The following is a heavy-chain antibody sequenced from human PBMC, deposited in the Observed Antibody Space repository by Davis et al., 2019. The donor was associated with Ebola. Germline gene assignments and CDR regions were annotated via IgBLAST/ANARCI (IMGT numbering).Heavy chain of an antibody. D-gene: IGHD3-9*01. CDR3: ARDSSYYDILTGYWGGFDP. Sequence: MPSETLSLTCTVPGGSISSGDYYWSWIRQPPGKGLEWLGYIYYSGSTNYNPSLKSRVTISVDTSKNQFSLKLSSVTAADTAVYYCARDSSYYDILTGYWGGFDPWGQGTLVTVSS. J-gene: IGHJ5*02. CDR1: GGSISSGDYY. V-gene: IGHV4-61*08. CDR2: IYYSGST.